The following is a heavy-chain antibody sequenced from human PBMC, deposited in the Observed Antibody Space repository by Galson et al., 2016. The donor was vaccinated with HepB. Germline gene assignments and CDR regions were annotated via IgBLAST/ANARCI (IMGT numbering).Heavy chain of an antibody. D-gene: IGHD5-24*01. J-gene: IGHJ6*02. V-gene: IGHV1-69*13. CDR3: AREVDGGMDV. Sequence: SVKVSCKASGGTFSTYAVTWVRQAPGQGLEWMGGIIPMSGAPNHGQKFQGRVTITADESTSTAYMALSSLRSEDTAVYYCAREVDGGMDVWGQGTTVTVSS. CDR1: GGTFSTYA. CDR2: IIPMSGAP.